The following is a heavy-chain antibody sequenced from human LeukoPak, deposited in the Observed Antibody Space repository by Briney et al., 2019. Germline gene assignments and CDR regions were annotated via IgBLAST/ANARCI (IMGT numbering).Heavy chain of an antibody. D-gene: IGHD4-17*01. J-gene: IGHJ3*02. V-gene: IGHV1-69*01. CDR3: ARVGTTVTTLDAFDI. Sequence: GASVKVSCKASGGTFSNYAITWVRQAPGQGLGWMGGIIPIFDTANYAQNFQGRVTITADESTSTAYMELSSLRSEDTAVYYCARVGTTVTTLDAFDIWGQGTMVTVSS. CDR2: IIPIFDTA. CDR1: GGTFSNYA.